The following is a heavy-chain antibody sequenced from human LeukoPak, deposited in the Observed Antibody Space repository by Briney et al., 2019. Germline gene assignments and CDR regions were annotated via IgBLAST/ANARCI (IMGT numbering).Heavy chain of an antibody. CDR3: ARENFMVYWKGFDI. D-gene: IGHD3-10*01. CDR2: IYYNGNT. CDR1: GGSISGHY. Sequence: SETLSLTCNVSGGSISGHYWNCIRQSPGKGLEWIGYIYYNGNTKYNPSLSSRVIISLDTSNEQFSLKMTSVTAADTAVYFCARENFMVYWKGFDIWGQGTMVTVSS. J-gene: IGHJ3*02. V-gene: IGHV4-59*11.